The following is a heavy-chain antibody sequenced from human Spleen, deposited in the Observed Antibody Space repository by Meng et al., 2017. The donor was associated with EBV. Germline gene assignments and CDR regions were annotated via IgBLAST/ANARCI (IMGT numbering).Heavy chain of an antibody. CDR2: IYYTGES. J-gene: IGHJ4*02. Sequence: QLQLQESGPRLLKPSETLSLPCTVSGGSISRSSYYWGWIRLPPGKGLEWIGTIYYTGESFYNPSLRSRVTVSADTSKNQLSLKLSSVTAADTAVYYCTRVVGIDFFDASGYPDFWGQGTLVTVSS. D-gene: IGHD3-22*01. CDR1: GGSISRSSYY. CDR3: TRVVGIDFFDASGYPDF. V-gene: IGHV4-39*07.